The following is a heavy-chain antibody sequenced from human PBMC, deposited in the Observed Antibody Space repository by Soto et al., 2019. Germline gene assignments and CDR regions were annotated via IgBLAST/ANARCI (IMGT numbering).Heavy chain of an antibody. V-gene: IGHV1-69*18. CDR2: VLPVLGTT. D-gene: IGHD3-10*01. Sequence: QVQLEQSGAEVKKPGSSVQVSCKASGDRFTSYAISWVRQAPGQGLEWVGTVLPVLGTTNYAQKLRGRVTITADESTSTADMELGSLRSEDTAIYYCARDRADRGFDYWGQGTLVTVSS. J-gene: IGHJ4*02. CDR3: ARDRADRGFDY. CDR1: GDRFTSYA.